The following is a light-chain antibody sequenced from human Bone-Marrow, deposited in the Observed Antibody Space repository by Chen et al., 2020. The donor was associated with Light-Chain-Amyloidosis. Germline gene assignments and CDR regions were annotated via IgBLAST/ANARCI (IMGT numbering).Light chain of an antibody. CDR2: EVT. CDR3: SSYTITNTLV. J-gene: IGLJ1*01. CDR1: SSDVGGDNH. V-gene: IGLV2-14*01. Sequence: QYARTQPPSVSGSPGQATAFSRPGTSSDVGGDNHVSWYQQHPDKAPKLMLYEVTNRPSWVPDRFSGSKSDNTASLTISGLQTEDEADYFCSSYTITNTLVFGSGTRVTVL.